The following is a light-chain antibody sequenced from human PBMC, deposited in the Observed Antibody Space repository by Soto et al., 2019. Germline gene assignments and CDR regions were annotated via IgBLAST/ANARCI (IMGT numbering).Light chain of an antibody. CDR1: QSVTSN. J-gene: IGKJ4*01. CDR2: GAS. V-gene: IGKV3-15*01. Sequence: IVLTQSPATLSLSPRERVTFSCRASQSVTSNLAWYQQKPGQAPRLLIYGASTRATGIPARLSGSGSGTEFTLTISSLQSEDFAVYYCQQYKNWPPTFGGGTKV. CDR3: QQYKNWPPT.